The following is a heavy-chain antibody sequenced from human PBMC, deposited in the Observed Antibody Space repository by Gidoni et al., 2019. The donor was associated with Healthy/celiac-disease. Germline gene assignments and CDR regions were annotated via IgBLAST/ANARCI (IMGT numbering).Heavy chain of an antibody. V-gene: IGHV3-74*01. CDR3: ATLTTDYYYGMDV. CDR1: GLPFSGYW. D-gene: IGHD4-17*01. Sequence: EVQLVESGGGLVQPGGSLRLSCAASGLPFSGYWMHWVRQAPGKGLVWVSRINSDGSSTSYADSVKGRFTISRDNAKNTLYLQMNSLRAEDTAVYYCATLTTDYYYGMDVWGQGTTVTVSS. CDR2: INSDGSST. J-gene: IGHJ6*02.